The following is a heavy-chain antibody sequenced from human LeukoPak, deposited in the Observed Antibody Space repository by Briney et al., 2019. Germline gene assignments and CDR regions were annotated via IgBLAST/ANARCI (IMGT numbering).Heavy chain of an antibody. CDR2: ISGSGPYT. J-gene: IGHJ4*02. D-gene: IGHD2-2*03. V-gene: IGHV3-23*01. Sequence: GYLRLSCAASGFTFSSYAMSWVRQAPGNGLEWVSGISGSGPYTFYTDSVKGRFTISRDSSKNTLYLQMNSPRAEDTALYYCAKHGYCSGISCFFDFWGQGTLVTVSS. CDR1: GFTFSSYA. CDR3: AKHGYCSGISCFFDF.